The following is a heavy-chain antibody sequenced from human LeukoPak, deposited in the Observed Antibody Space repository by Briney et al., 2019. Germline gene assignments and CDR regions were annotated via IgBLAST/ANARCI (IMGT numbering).Heavy chain of an antibody. CDR1: GFTFSSYG. D-gene: IGHD6-13*01. CDR3: AKSIAAAEDAFDI. V-gene: IGHV3-30*02. CDR2: IRYDGSNK. Sequence: GGSLRLSCAASGFTFSSYGMHWVRQAPGKGLEWVAFIRYDGSNKYYADSVKGRFTISRDNSKNTLYLQMNSLRAEDTAVYYCAKSIAAAEDAFDIWGQGTMVTVSS. J-gene: IGHJ3*02.